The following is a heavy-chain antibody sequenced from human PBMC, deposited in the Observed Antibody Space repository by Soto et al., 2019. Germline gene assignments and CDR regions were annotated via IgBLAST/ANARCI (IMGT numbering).Heavy chain of an antibody. CDR3: SRQGRVRAALIFGVVMNFDN. Sequence: GGSLRLSCAASGFTFSSYWMSWVRQAPGKGLEWVANIKQDASEKYYVDSVKGRFTISRDNAKNSLYLQMNSLRAEDTAVYYCSRQGRVRAALIFGVVMNFDNWGQGTLVTVSS. CDR2: IKQDASEK. CDR1: GFTFSSYW. J-gene: IGHJ4*02. D-gene: IGHD3-3*01. V-gene: IGHV3-7*01.